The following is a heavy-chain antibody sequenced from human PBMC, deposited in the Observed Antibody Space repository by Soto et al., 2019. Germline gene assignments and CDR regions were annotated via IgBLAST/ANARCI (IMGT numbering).Heavy chain of an antibody. CDR1: GFTVSSNY. V-gene: IGHV3-66*01. Sequence: EVQLVESGGGLVQPGGSLRLSCAASGFTVSSNYMSWVRQAPGKGLEWVSVIYSGGSTYYADSVKGRFTISRDNSKNTLYLKMNSLRAEVTAVYYCARALLPHDAFDIWGQGTMVTVSS. CDR2: IYSGGST. CDR3: ARALLPHDAFDI. J-gene: IGHJ3*02.